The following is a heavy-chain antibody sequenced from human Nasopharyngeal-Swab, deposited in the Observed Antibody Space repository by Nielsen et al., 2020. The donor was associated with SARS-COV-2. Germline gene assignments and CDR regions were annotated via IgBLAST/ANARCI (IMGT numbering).Heavy chain of an antibody. V-gene: IGHV3-11*04. CDR3: ARAGYDILTGYDSSFDY. J-gene: IGHJ4*02. CDR1: GFTFSDYY. D-gene: IGHD3-9*01. Sequence: SCAASGFTFSDYYMSWIRQAPGKGLEWVSYISSSGSTIYYADSVKGRFTISRDNAKNSLYLQMNSLRAEDTAVYYCARAGYDILTGYDSSFDYWGQGTLVTVSS. CDR2: ISSSGSTI.